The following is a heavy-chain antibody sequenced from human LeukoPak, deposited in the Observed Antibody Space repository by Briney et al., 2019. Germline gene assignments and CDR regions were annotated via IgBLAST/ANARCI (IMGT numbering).Heavy chain of an antibody. D-gene: IGHD3-3*01. CDR3: ATDAGVANQNDY. CDR1: GFTFSSYS. CDR2: ISSSSSYI. Sequence: GGSLRLSCAASGFTFSSYSMNWVRQAPGKGLEWVSSISSSSSYIYYADSVKGRFTISRDNAKNSLYLQMNSLRAEDTAVYYCATDAGVANQNDYWGQGTLVTVSS. V-gene: IGHV3-21*01. J-gene: IGHJ4*02.